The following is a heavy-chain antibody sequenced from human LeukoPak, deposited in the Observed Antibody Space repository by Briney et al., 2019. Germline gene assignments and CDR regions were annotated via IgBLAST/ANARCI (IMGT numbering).Heavy chain of an antibody. V-gene: IGHV5-51*01. CDR3: ARRLPGGECFDS. CDR2: IYPGDSDT. D-gene: IGHD3-16*01. J-gene: IGHJ4*02. CDR1: GYSFSTYW. Sequence: GESLKISCLGSGYSFSTYWIGWVRQMPGKGLEWRGIIYPGDSDTRYSLSFQGQVTISADKSIGTAYLQWSSLKASDTAMYYCARRLPGGECFDSWGQGTLVTVSS.